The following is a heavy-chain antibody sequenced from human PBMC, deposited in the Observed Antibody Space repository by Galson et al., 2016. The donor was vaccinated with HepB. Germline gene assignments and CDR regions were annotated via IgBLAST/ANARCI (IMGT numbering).Heavy chain of an antibody. J-gene: IGHJ4*02. Sequence: SLRLSCAASGFTLIGSDVHWVRQASGKGLEWVGRIRSKANNYATAYAASVKGRFTISRDEFKKTSYLQMNSLKTEDTAVYYCTRLSRLGMWYDSRGQGTRVTVSS. CDR2: IRSKANNYAT. V-gene: IGHV3-73*01. CDR3: TRLSRLGMWYDS. CDR1: GFTLIGSD. D-gene: IGHD7-27*01.